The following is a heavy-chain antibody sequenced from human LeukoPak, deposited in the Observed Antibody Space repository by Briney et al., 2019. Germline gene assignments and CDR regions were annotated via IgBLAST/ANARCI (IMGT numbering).Heavy chain of an antibody. Sequence: SVKVSCKASGGTFSRYGIAWVRQAPGQGLEWMGGIIPNFGTVKYAQKFQGRVTMTADTSTSTAYMELRRLRSDDTAVYYCARWGKGVPCKPYYYYMAVWGKGTTVTVSS. V-gene: IGHV1-69*06. J-gene: IGHJ6*03. CDR2: IIPNFGTV. CDR3: ARWGKGVPCKPYYYYMAV. D-gene: IGHD3-16*01. CDR1: GGTFSRYG.